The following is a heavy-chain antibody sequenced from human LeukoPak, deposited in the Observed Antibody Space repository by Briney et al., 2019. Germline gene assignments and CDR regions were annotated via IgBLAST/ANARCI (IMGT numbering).Heavy chain of an antibody. V-gene: IGHV3-23*01. D-gene: IGHD3-9*01. Sequence: PGGSLRLSCAASGLTFSSYAMSWVRQAPGKGLEWVSAISGSGGSTYYADSVKGRFTISRDNSKNTLYLQMNSLRAEDTAVYYCAKDPTYYDILTGYNYGMDVWGQGTTVTVSS. J-gene: IGHJ6*02. CDR1: GLTFSSYA. CDR3: AKDPTYYDILTGYNYGMDV. CDR2: ISGSGGST.